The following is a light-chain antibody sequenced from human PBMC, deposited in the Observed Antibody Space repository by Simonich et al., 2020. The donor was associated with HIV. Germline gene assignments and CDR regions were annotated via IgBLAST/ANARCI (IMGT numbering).Light chain of an antibody. Sequence: IVMTHSPATLYVSPGERATLYFRASQSVSSNLAWYQQKPGQAPRLLIYGASTRATGIPARFSGSVSGTELTLTISSLQSEDFAVYYCQQYNNWPRTFGQGTKVEIK. CDR1: QSVSSN. V-gene: IGKV3-15*01. J-gene: IGKJ1*01. CDR3: QQYNNWPRT. CDR2: GAS.